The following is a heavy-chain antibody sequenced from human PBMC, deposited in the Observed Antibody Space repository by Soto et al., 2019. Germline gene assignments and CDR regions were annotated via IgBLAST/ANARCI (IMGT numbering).Heavy chain of an antibody. CDR2: ISGSGGST. D-gene: IGHD6-19*01. CDR3: TKYSSGWYWFYP. J-gene: IGHJ5*01. V-gene: IGHV3-23*01. Sequence: EVQLLESGGGLVQPGGSLRLSCAASGFTFSSYAMSWVRQAPGKGLEWVSAISGSGGSTYYADSVKGRFTISRDNSKNTLYLQMNSLRAEDTAVYYCTKYSSGWYWFYPWGQGTLVTVSS. CDR1: GFTFSSYA.